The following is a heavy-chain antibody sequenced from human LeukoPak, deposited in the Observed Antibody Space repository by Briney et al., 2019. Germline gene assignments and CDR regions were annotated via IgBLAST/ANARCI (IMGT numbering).Heavy chain of an antibody. V-gene: IGHV4-38-2*02. CDR3: ARGGLSSWYPFDY. J-gene: IGHJ4*02. CDR2: IYHSGST. CDR1: GYSISSGYY. Sequence: SETLSLTCTVSGYSISSGYYWGWIRQPPGKGLEWIGSIYHSGSTYYNPSLKSRVTISVDTSKNQFSLKLSSVTAADTAVYYCARGGLSSWYPFDYWGQGTLVTVSS. D-gene: IGHD6-13*01.